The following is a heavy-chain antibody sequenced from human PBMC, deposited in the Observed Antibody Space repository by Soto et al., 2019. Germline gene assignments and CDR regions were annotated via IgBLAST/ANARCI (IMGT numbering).Heavy chain of an antibody. J-gene: IGHJ4*02. Sequence: PGWSLRLSCKASGFRFSSFGMNWVRQAPGKGLEWVSSIRNAGNYKYYGDSVKGRFTISRDNVEKSLFLQMSSLRADDTAVYYGARDPEDEDSGYYRPSHFDYWGQGTPVTASS. CDR1: GFRFSSFG. CDR3: ARDPEDEDSGYYRPSHFDY. CDR2: IRNAGNYK. D-gene: IGHD3-22*01. V-gene: IGHV3-21*01.